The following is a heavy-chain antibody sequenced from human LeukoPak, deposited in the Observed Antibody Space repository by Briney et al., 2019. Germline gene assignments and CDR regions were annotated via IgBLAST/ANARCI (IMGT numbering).Heavy chain of an antibody. CDR3: ARGRTGYGSSWYVY. D-gene: IGHD6-13*01. V-gene: IGHV4-34*01. CDR1: GGSFNDYY. J-gene: IGHJ4*02. CDR2: INHSGST. Sequence: NPSETLSLTCAVYGGSFNDYYWTWIRQPPGEGLEWIGEINHSGSTNYNPSLKSRVTISVDTSKNQFSLKLSSVTAADTAVYYCARGRTGYGSSWYVYWGQGTLLTVSS.